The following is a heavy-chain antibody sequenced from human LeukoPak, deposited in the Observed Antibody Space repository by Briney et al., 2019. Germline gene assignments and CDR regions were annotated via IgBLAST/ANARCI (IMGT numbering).Heavy chain of an antibody. V-gene: IGHV3-11*01. J-gene: IGHJ4*02. CDR1: GFTFSDYY. Sequence: GGSLRLSCAASGFTFSDYYMSWIRQAPGKGLEWVSYISSSGSTIYYADSVKGRFTISRDNAKNSLYLQMNSLRVEDTAVYYCARDRVAVAGQFDYWGQGTLVTVSS. D-gene: IGHD6-19*01. CDR3: ARDRVAVAGQFDY. CDR2: ISSSGSTI.